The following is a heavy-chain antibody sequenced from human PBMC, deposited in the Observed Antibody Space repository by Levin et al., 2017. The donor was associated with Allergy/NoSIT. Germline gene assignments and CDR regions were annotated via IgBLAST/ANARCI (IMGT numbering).Heavy chain of an antibody. CDR1: GFTFGNYG. J-gene: IGHJ3*02. V-gene: IGHV3-33*01. CDR3: ARALAQTYAFDI. Sequence: GGSLRLSCEASGFTFGNYGMHWVRQAPGKGLEWVANIWYDGSNTYHEDSVKGRFTISRDNSKNTLYLQMDSVGAGDTAVYYCARALAQTYAFDIWGRGTVVTVSS. D-gene: IGHD6-6*01. CDR2: IWYDGSNT.